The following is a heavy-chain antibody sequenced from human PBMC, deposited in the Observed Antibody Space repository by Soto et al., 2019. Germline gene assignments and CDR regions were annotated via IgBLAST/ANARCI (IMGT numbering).Heavy chain of an antibody. Sequence: SETLSLTCVVYDGSLTEYHWSWVRQTPGKGLEWIGSIYYSERTSYNSGSTYYSPSLKSRVTISGDTSKSQFSLKLSSVTAADTAVYYCARHTRNQFDPWGQGTLVTVSS. CDR2: IYYSERTSYNSGST. CDR3: ARHTRNQFDP. CDR1: DGSLTEYH. V-gene: IGHV4-39*01. J-gene: IGHJ5*02.